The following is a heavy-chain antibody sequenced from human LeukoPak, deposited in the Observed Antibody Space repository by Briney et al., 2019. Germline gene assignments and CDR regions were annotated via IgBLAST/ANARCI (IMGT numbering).Heavy chain of an antibody. CDR1: GGSISSYY. CDR2: IYYSGST. V-gene: IGHV4-59*08. J-gene: IGHJ4*02. CDR3: ARRTYCGGDCYSFDY. Sequence: PSETLSLTCTVSGGSISSYYWSWIRQPPGKGLEWIGYIYYSGSTKYNPPLKSRVTISVDTSKNQFSLQLSSVTAADTAAYYCARRTYCGGDCYSFDYWGQGTLVTVSS. D-gene: IGHD2-21*02.